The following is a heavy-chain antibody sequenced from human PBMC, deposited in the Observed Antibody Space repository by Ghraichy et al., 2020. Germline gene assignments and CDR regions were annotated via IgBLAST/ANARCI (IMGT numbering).Heavy chain of an antibody. V-gene: IGHV1-18*04. CDR3: ARGLQEDVIRWLAQDHY. Sequence: ASVKVSCKASGYAFTSYGITWVRQAPGQGLEWMGWISGYNGNTHYAQKFVGSVTMTRDTSTSTAYMELRSLRSDDTAVYYCARGLQEDVIRWLAQDHYWGQGTLVTVSS. D-gene: IGHD5-24*01. J-gene: IGHJ4*02. CDR1: GYAFTSYG. CDR2: ISGYNGNT.